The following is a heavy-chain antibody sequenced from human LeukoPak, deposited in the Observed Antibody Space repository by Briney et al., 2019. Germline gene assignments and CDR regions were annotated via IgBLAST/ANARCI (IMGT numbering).Heavy chain of an antibody. CDR2: IYHSGST. J-gene: IGHJ3*02. CDR1: GGSISSGGYY. V-gene: IGHV4-30-2*01. D-gene: IGHD2-8*01. CDR3: ARATLKWYAFDI. Sequence: PSETLSLACTVSGGSISSGGYYWSWIRQPPGKGLEWIGYIYHSGSTYYNPSLKSRVTISVDRSKNQFSLKLSSVTAADTAVYYCARATLKWYAFDIWGQGTMVTVSS.